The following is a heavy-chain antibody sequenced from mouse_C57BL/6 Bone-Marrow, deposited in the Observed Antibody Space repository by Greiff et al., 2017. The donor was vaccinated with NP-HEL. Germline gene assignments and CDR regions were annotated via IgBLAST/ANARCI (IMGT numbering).Heavy chain of an antibody. Sequence: QVQLQQPGAELVRPGTSVKLSCKASGYTFTSYWMHWVKQRPGQGLEWIGVIDPSDSYTNYNQKFKGKATLTVDTSSSTAYMQLSSLTSEDSAVYYCASPFYYYGSSLFDYWGQGTTLTVPS. CDR2: IDPSDSYT. V-gene: IGHV1-59*01. D-gene: IGHD1-1*01. CDR3: ASPFYYYGSSLFDY. CDR1: GYTFTSYW. J-gene: IGHJ2*01.